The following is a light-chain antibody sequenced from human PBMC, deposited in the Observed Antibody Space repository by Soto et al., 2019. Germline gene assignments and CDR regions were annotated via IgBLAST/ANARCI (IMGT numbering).Light chain of an antibody. Sequence: DIQMTQSPSSLSASIGDRVTLTCRATEDINNYVAWFQQKPGKVPKLLIYAASTLHSGVPSRFSGSGSGTEFTLTISSLQPDDVATYYCQKYNSGGPLTFGGGTKVEIK. CDR1: EDINNY. CDR2: AAS. V-gene: IGKV1-27*01. J-gene: IGKJ4*01. CDR3: QKYNSGGPLT.